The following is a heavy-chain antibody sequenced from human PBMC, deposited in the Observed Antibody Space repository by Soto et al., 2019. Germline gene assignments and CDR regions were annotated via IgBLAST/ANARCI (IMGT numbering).Heavy chain of an antibody. Sequence: QVQLQESGPGLVKPSQTLSLTCTVSGGSISSGGYYWSWIRQHPGKGLEWIGYIYYSGSTYYNPSLKSRVTISVDTSKNQFSLKVSSVTAADTAVYYCAVTVYCSSTSCYRYAFDIWGQGTMVTVSS. CDR2: IYYSGST. CDR3: AVTVYCSSTSCYRYAFDI. J-gene: IGHJ3*02. CDR1: GGSISSGGYY. D-gene: IGHD2-2*01. V-gene: IGHV4-31*03.